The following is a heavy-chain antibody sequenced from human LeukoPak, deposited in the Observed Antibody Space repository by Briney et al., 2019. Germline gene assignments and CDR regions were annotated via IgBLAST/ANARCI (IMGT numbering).Heavy chain of an antibody. Sequence: SETLSLTCTVSGGSISSYYWSWIRQPAGKGLEWIGRIYTSGSTNYNPSLKSRVTMSVDTSKNQFSLKLSSVTAADTAVYYCARGAIAAAGLRVWYYFDYWGQGTLVTVSS. CDR2: IYTSGST. CDR3: ARGAIAAAGLRVWYYFDY. D-gene: IGHD6-13*01. CDR1: GGSISSYY. V-gene: IGHV4-4*07. J-gene: IGHJ4*02.